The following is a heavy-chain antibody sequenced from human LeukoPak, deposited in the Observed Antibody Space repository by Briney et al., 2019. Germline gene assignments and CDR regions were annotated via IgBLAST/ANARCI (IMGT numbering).Heavy chain of an antibody. CDR2: IYTSGNT. D-gene: IGHD6-13*01. Sequence: TLSLTCTVSGGSISSGSYYWSWIRQPAGKGLEWIGRIYTSGNTNYNPSLKSRVTISMDTSKNQFSLKLNSVTAADTAVYFCARDIWYSSSWYLDYWGQGTLVTVSS. CDR1: GGSISSGSYY. CDR3: ARDIWYSSSWYLDY. V-gene: IGHV4-61*02. J-gene: IGHJ4*02.